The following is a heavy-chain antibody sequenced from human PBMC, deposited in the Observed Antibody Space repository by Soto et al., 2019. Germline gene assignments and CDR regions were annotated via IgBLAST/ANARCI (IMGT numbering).Heavy chain of an antibody. CDR2: INPKTAAT. CDR3: ARIKWGRNYYNGMDV. J-gene: IGHJ6*02. CDR1: GYSFSDYF. Sequence: ASVKVSCKPSGYSFSDYFIQWVRQAPGQGLEWVAWINPKTAATNYAKKFQGRVSLTWDTSSTTAYMELTRLRPDDTAVYYCARIKWGRNYYNGMDVWG. V-gene: IGHV1-2*02. D-gene: IGHD1-26*01.